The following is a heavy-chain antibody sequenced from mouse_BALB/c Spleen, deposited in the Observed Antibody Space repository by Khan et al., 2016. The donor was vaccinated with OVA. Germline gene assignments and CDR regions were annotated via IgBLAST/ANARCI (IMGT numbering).Heavy chain of an antibody. CDR1: GYSFTTYY. D-gene: IGHD1-1*01. Sequence: VRLQQSGPELMKPGASVKISCKASGYSFTTYYIHWVKQSHGKSLEWIGYIDPFNGSTTYNQKFKGKATLTVDKSSSTAYMHLSSLTSEDSAVYDSARHGTSSWFANWGQGTLSTVSA. CDR2: IDPFNGST. J-gene: IGHJ3*01. CDR3: ARHGTSSWFAN. V-gene: IGHV1S135*01.